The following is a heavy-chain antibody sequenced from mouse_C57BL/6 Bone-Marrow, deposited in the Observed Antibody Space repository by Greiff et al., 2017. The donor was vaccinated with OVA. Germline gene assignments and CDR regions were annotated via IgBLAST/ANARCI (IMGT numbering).Heavy chain of an antibody. Sequence: EVQRVESGGGLVQPKGSLKLSCAASGFTFNTYAMHWVRQAPGKGLEWVARIRSKSSNYATYYADSVKDRFTISRDDSQSMLYLQMNNLKTEDTAMYYSVRVDDYYGSSYEDYYAMDYWGQGTSVTVSS. V-gene: IGHV10-3*01. CDR2: IRSKSSNYAT. D-gene: IGHD1-1*01. CDR1: GFTFNTYA. J-gene: IGHJ4*01. CDR3: VRVDDYYGSSYEDYYAMDY.